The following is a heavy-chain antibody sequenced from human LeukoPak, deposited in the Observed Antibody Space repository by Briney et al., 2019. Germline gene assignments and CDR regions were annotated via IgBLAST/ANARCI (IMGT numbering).Heavy chain of an antibody. CDR3: AREGIALTYYYGSGSYYSQHDAFDI. V-gene: IGHV4-61*02. D-gene: IGHD3-10*01. Sequence: PSETLSLTCTVSGGSISSGSYYWSWIRQPAGKGLEWIGRIYTSGSTNYNPSLKSRVTISVDTSKNQFSLKLSSVTAADTAVYYCAREGIALTYYYGSGSYYSQHDAFDIWGQGTMVTVSS. CDR2: IYTSGST. CDR1: GGSISSGSYY. J-gene: IGHJ3*02.